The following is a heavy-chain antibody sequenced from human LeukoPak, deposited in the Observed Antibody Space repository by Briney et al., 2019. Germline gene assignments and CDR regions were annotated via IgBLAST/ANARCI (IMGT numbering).Heavy chain of an antibody. Sequence: SVKVSCKASGYTFTSYGISWVRQAPGQGLEWMGRIIPILGIANYAQKFQGRVTITADESTSTAYMELSSLRSEDTAVYYCARDGGTGTIVYWGQGTLVTVSS. CDR1: GYTFTSYG. J-gene: IGHJ4*02. V-gene: IGHV1-69*04. CDR3: ARDGGTGTIVY. D-gene: IGHD1-7*01. CDR2: IIPILGIA.